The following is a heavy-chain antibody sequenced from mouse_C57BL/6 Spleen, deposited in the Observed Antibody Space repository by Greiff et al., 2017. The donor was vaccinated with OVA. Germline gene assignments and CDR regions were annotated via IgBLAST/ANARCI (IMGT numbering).Heavy chain of an antibody. CDR3: ATNWDGFAC. CDR1: GFTFSDYG. Sequence: DVHLVESGGGLVKPGGSLKLSCAASGFTFSDYGMHWVRQAPEKGLEWVAYISSGSSTIYYADTVKGRFTISRDNAKNTLFLQMTSLRSEDTAMYYCATNWDGFACWGQGTLVTVSA. V-gene: IGHV5-17*01. D-gene: IGHD4-1*01. J-gene: IGHJ3*01. CDR2: ISSGSSTI.